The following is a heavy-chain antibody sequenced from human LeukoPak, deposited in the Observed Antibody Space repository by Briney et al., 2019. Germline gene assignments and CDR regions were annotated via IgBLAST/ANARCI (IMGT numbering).Heavy chain of an antibody. D-gene: IGHD2-2*01. J-gene: IGHJ4*02. CDR3: AKGYQLLSIDY. V-gene: IGHV3-15*01. Sequence: GGSLRLSCAASGFTFSNAWMSWVRQAPGKGLEWVGRIKSKTDGGTTDYAAPVKGRFTISRDDSKNTLYLQMNSLKTEDTAVYYCAKGYQLLSIDYWGQGTLVTVSS. CDR2: IKSKTDGGTT. CDR1: GFTFSNAW.